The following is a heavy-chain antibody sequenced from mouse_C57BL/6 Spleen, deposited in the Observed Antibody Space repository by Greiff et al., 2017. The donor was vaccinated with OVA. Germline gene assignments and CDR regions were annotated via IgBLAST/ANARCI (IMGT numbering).Heavy chain of an antibody. D-gene: IGHD2-2*01. Sequence: VQLQQSGAELVKPGASVTLSCKASGYTFTSYWMHWVKQRPGQGLEWIGMIHPNSGSTNYNEKFKSKATLTVDKSSSTAYMQLSSLTSEDSAVYYCARSPYGYDGAWFAYWGQGTLVTVSA. V-gene: IGHV1-64*01. CDR2: IHPNSGST. J-gene: IGHJ3*01. CDR3: ARSPYGYDGAWFAY. CDR1: GYTFTSYW.